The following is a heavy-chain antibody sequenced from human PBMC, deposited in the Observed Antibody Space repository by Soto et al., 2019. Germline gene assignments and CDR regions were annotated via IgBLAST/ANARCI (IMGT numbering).Heavy chain of an antibody. J-gene: IGHJ5*02. CDR3: AKDWRGTAMVSTWFDP. V-gene: IGHV3-23*01. D-gene: IGHD5-18*01. Sequence: GGSLRLSWAASGFTFNNYAMSWVRQAPGKGLEWVSAISVSGDSTYYADSVKGRFTISRDNSNNRLYLQMNSLRAEGTAVYYCAKDWRGTAMVSTWFDPWGQGTLVTVSS. CDR2: ISVSGDST. CDR1: GFTFNNYA.